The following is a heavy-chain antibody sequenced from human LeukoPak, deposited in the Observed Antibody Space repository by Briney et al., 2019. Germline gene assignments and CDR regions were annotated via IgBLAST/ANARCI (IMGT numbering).Heavy chain of an antibody. Sequence: PSETLSLTCAVYGESFSGYYWTWIRQPPGKGLEWIGEIHHSGSTNYNPSLKSRVTISVDASKNQFSLKLSSVTAADTAVYYCAREGQYYYDSSGYLYYWGQGTLVTVSS. D-gene: IGHD3-22*01. V-gene: IGHV4-34*01. CDR3: AREGQYYYDSSGYLYY. CDR2: IHHSGST. J-gene: IGHJ4*02. CDR1: GESFSGYY.